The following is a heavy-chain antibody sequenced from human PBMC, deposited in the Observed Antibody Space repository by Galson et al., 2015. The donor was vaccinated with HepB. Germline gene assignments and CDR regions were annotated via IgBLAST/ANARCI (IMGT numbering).Heavy chain of an antibody. Sequence: SLRLSCAASGFAFSSYAMSWVRQAPGKGLEWVSAISGSGGSTYYADSVKGRFTISRDNSKNTLYLQMNSLRAEDTAVYYCATWDSSGYYTASDYWGQGTLVTVSS. V-gene: IGHV3-23*01. CDR1: GFAFSSYA. CDR2: ISGSGGST. D-gene: IGHD3-22*01. CDR3: ATWDSSGYYTASDY. J-gene: IGHJ4*02.